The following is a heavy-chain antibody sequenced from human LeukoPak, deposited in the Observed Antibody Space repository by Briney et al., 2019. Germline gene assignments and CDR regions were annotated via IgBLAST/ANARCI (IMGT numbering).Heavy chain of an antibody. D-gene: IGHD3-10*01. J-gene: IGHJ5*02. CDR1: GFTFSNYD. CDR3: TRDRLWFGESGGWFDP. Sequence: GGSLRLSCAASGFTFSNYDIHWVRQAPGKGLEWVAVISNDGSNKYYADSVKGRFTISRDNSKNTVYVQMNSLRGEDTAVYYCTRDRLWFGESGGWFDPWGQGTLVTVSS. CDR2: ISNDGSNK. V-gene: IGHV3-30*03.